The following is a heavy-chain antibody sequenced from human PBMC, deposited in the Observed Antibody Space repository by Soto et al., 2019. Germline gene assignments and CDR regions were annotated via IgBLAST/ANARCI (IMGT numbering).Heavy chain of an antibody. V-gene: IGHV3-74*01. CDR1: GFRFSGYW. Sequence: GGSLRLSCAASGFRFSGYWMFWVRQVPGKGLMWVSHIKGDGTSTYYADSVRGRFTISRDNSKNTLYLQMNDLRAEDTAIYFCARHPRNKGLDPSGPGTLVIVSS. CDR3: ARHPRNKGLDP. D-gene: IGHD4-4*01. J-gene: IGHJ5*02. CDR2: IKGDGTST.